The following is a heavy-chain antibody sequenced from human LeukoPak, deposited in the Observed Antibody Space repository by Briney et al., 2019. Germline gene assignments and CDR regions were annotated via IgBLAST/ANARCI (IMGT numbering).Heavy chain of an antibody. CDR1: GGSISSYY. J-gene: IGHJ5*02. CDR2: IYYSGST. V-gene: IGHV4-59*08. D-gene: IGHD3-10*01. CDR3: ARRWFGDANWFDP. Sequence: SETLSLTCTVSGGSISSYYWSWIRQPPGKGLEWIRYIYYSGSTNYNPSLKSRVTISVDTSKNQFSLKLSSVTAADTAVYYCARRWFGDANWFDPWGQGTLVTVSS.